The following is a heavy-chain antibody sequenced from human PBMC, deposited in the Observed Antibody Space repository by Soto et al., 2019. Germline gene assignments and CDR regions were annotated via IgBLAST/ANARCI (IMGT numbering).Heavy chain of an antibody. CDR2: INAGNGNT. CDR3: ARGGSIVGATSLHYYGLDV. Sequence: ASVKVSCKASGYTFTSYAMNWVRQAPGQRLEWMGWINAGNGNTKYSQKLQGRVTMTTDTSTSTAYMELRSLRSDDTAVYYCARGGSIVGATSLHYYGLDVWGQGTPVTVS. D-gene: IGHD1-26*01. J-gene: IGHJ6*02. V-gene: IGHV1-3*01. CDR1: GYTFTSYA.